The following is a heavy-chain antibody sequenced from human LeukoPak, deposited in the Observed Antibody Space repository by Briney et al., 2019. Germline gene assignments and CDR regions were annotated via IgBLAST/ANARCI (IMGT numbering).Heavy chain of an antibody. J-gene: IGHJ4*02. V-gene: IGHV4-34*01. CDR1: GASFSGYY. CDR3: ARAHVVVPAAIHY. Sequence: MPSETLSLTCAVYGASFSGYYWSWIRQPPGKGLEWVGEINHSGSTNYNPSLKSRVTISVDTSKNQFSLKLSSVTAADTAVYYCARAHVVVPAAIHYWGQGTLVTVSS. D-gene: IGHD2-2*01. CDR2: INHSGST.